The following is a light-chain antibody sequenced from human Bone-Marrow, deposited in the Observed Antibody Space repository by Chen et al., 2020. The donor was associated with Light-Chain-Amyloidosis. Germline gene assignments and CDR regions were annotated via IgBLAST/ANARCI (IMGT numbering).Light chain of an antibody. CDR2: RDT. Sequence: SHELTQPPAVPASPAQTARITHSGDDLPTKYAYWYQQKPGQAPVLVIHRDTERPSGISERFSGSSSGTTATLTISGVQAEDEADYHCQSADSSGTYEVIFGGGTKLTVL. CDR1: DLPTKY. V-gene: IGLV3-25*03. J-gene: IGLJ2*01. CDR3: QSADSSGTYEVI.